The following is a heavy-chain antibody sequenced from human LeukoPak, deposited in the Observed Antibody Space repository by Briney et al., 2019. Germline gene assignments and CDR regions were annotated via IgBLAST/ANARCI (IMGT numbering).Heavy chain of an antibody. CDR1: GGTFSSYA. V-gene: IGHV1-69*13. CDR3: ARARYYYDSSGYGYFDL. Sequence: GASVKVSCKASGGTFSSYAISWVRQAPGHGLEWMGGIIPIFGTANYAQKFQGRVTITADESTSTAYMELSSLRSEDTAVYYCARARYYYDSSGYGYFDLWGRGTLVTVSS. J-gene: IGHJ2*01. D-gene: IGHD3-22*01. CDR2: IIPIFGTA.